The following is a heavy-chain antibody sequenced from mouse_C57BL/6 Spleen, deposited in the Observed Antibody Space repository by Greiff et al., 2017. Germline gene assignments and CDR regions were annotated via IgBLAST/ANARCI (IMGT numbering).Heavy chain of an antibody. V-gene: IGHV1-15*01. Sequence: QVQLQESGAELVRPGASVTLSCKASGYTFTDYEMHWVKQTPVHGLEWIGAIDPETGGTAYNQKFKGKAILTADKSSGTAYMELRSLTSEDSAVYDCTRRCLIYYDYDGDDWGQGTTLTVSS. CDR3: TRRCLIYYDYDGDD. J-gene: IGHJ2*01. D-gene: IGHD2-4*01. CDR1: GYTFTDYE. CDR2: IDPETGGT.